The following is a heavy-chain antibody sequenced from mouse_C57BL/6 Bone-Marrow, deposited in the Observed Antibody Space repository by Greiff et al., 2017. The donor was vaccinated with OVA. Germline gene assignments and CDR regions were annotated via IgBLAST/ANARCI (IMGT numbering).Heavy chain of an antibody. CDR1: GFTFSSYA. CDR3: ARDDLDFDY. Sequence: EVKVVESGGGLVKPGGSLKLSCAASGFTFSSYAMSWVRQTPEKRLEWVATISDGGSYTYYPDNVKGRFTISRDNAKNNLYLQMSHLKSEDTAMYYCARDDLDFDYWCQGTTLTVSS. V-gene: IGHV5-4*01. J-gene: IGHJ2*01. CDR2: ISDGGSYT.